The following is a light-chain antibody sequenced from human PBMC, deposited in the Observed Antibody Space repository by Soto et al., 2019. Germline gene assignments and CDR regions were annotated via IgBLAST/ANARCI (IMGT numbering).Light chain of an antibody. CDR1: SIDVGNYDL. V-gene: IGLV2-23*01. Sequence: QSVLTQPASVSGSPGQSITVSCTGISIDVGNYDLVSWYQQHPGKAPKLLIYEGSKRPSGVSNRFSGSNSGNTASLTISGLQTEDEADYYCCSYAAGSSTVVFGGGTKLTVL. J-gene: IGLJ3*02. CDR2: EGS. CDR3: CSYAAGSSTVV.